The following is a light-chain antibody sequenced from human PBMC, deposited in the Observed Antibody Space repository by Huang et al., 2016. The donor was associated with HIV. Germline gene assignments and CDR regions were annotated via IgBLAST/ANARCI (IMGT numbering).Light chain of an antibody. V-gene: IGKV3-15*01. CDR2: EAS. CDR3: QQYHEWPRT. Sequence: ERVLTQSPGTLSVSPGERATLSCRTSQGIGNSLAWNPLRPGQGPRLLIYEASIRASNIPARFSGGGSEIDFTLTISGLQSEDSAIYYCQQYHEWPRTFGQGTKVEIK. J-gene: IGKJ2*01. CDR1: QGIGNS.